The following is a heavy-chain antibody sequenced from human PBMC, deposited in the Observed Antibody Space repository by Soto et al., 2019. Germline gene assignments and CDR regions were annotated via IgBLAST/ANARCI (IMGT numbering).Heavy chain of an antibody. Sequence: QVQKQESGPRLETPSGGTLSLTCAVSGDSITSXNWWTWLRQAPGKGLEWIGELWPXGGANYNPSLQNRVTISVDKSTNRPSLKLTSMTAADTAIYYCARCVHCSNGGHFDPWGQGTLVTVSS. CDR1: GDSITSXNW. CDR2: LWPXGGA. D-gene: IGHD2-8*01. V-gene: IGHV4-4*02. CDR3: ARCVHCSNGGHFDP. J-gene: IGHJ5*02.